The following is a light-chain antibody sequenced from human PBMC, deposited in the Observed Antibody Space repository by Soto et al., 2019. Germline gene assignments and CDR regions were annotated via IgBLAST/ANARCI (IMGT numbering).Light chain of an antibody. CDR2: GVS. V-gene: IGKV3-20*01. CDR1: QSVSSTS. J-gene: IGKJ1*01. CDR3: QQYDSSVWT. Sequence: EIVLTQSPGTLSLSPGERATLSCRASQSVSSTSLAWYQQKPGQAPRLLMYGVSSRATGIPDRFSGSGSGTDFTRTINRLEPEDFAVYFCQQYDSSVWTFGQGTKVDIK.